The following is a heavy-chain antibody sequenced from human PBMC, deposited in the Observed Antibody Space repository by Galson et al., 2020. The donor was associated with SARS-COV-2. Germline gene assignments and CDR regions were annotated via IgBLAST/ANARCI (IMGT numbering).Heavy chain of an antibody. V-gene: IGHV4-34*01. Sequence: SETLSLTCAVYGGSFSGYYWSWIRQPPGKGLEWIGEINHSGSTNYNPSLKSRVTISVDTSKNQFSLKLSSVTAADTAVYYCARGRYSSGWYGLRNGFDPWGQVTRVTVSS. D-gene: IGHD6-19*01. CDR1: GGSFSGYY. CDR2: INHSGST. J-gene: IGHJ5*02. CDR3: ARGRYSSGWYGLRNGFDP.